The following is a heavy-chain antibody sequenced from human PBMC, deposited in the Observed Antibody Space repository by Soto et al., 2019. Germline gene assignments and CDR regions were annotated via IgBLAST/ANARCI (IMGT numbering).Heavy chain of an antibody. D-gene: IGHD5-18*01. V-gene: IGHV4-61*01. CDR1: GDSVSSGSYY. CDR2: IYYNGST. J-gene: IGHJ4*02. CDR3: ARDIRGYSRAFDY. Sequence: SETLSLTCTVSGDSVSSGSYYWTWVRQPPGKGLEWIGYIYYNGSTNYNPSLQSRVTISIDTSKNQFSLKLTSVTAADTAFYYCARDIRGYSRAFDYWGQGTLVTVSS.